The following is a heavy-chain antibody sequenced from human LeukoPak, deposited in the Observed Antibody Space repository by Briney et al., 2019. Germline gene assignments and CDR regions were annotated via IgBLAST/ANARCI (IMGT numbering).Heavy chain of an antibody. CDR2: VFYSGTT. J-gene: IGHJ5*02. CDR3: ARRSLANSSGPTGVFDP. CDR1: GFTFSSYA. V-gene: IGHV4-39*01. Sequence: PGGSLRLSCAASGFTFSSYAMSWIRQPPGKGLEWIGSVFYSGTTYYNPSLKSRVTISVDTSKNQFSLKLSSVTAADTAVYFCARRSLANSSGPTGVFDPWGQGTLVTVSS. D-gene: IGHD3-22*01.